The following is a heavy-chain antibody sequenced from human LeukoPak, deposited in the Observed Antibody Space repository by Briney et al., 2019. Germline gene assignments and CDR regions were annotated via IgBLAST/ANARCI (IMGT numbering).Heavy chain of an antibody. CDR1: GFTFSSYW. J-gene: IGHJ3*02. D-gene: IGHD5-18*01. CDR2: IKQDGSEK. Sequence: GGALRLSCAASGFTFSSYWMSWVRQAPGKGLECVASIKQDGSEKYYVDSVKGRFTISRDNTKNSLYLQINSLRADDTAVYYCARNQWLPFDAFDIWGQGTMVTVSS. CDR3: ARNQWLPFDAFDI. V-gene: IGHV3-7*01.